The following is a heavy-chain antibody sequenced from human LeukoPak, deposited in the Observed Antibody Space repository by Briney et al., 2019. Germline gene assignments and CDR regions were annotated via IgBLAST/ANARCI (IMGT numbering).Heavy chain of an antibody. CDR3: ARDGAGYSSGWAPDY. Sequence: ASVKVSFKASGGTFISYAISWVRQAPGQGREWMGVIIPIFGTANYAQKFQGRVTITADESTSTAYMELSSLRSEDTAVYYCARDGAGYSSGWAPDYWGQGTLVTVSS. CDR1: GGTFISYA. D-gene: IGHD6-19*01. V-gene: IGHV1-69*13. J-gene: IGHJ4*02. CDR2: IIPIFGTA.